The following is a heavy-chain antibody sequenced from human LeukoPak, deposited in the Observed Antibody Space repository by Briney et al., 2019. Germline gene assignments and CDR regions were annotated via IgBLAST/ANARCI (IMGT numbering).Heavy chain of an antibody. CDR1: GGSISSGGYY. CDR2: IYYSGST. J-gene: IGHJ4*02. Sequence: SQTLSLTCTVSGGSISSGGYYWSWIRQHPGKGLEWIGYIYYSGSTYYNPSLKSRVTISVDTFKNQFSLKLSSVTAADTAVYYCARDFDRGAFDYWGQGTLVTVSS. CDR3: ARDFDRGAFDY. D-gene: IGHD3-22*01. V-gene: IGHV4-31*03.